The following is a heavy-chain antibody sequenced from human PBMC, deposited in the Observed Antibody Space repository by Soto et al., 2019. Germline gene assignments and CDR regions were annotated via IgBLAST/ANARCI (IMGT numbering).Heavy chain of an antibody. CDR2: ISYDGTYK. Sequence: GGSLRLSCEASGFTFSSHGMHWVRQTPGTGLEWVAVISYDGTYKYYPDSMKGRFTISRDNSRNTLYLQVNNLRTEDTAVYFCAKAFVDYGDYDNFFYYGMDVWGQGTTVTVSS. CDR3: AKAFVDYGDYDNFFYYGMDV. CDR1: GFTFSSHG. V-gene: IGHV3-30*18. J-gene: IGHJ6*02. D-gene: IGHD4-17*01.